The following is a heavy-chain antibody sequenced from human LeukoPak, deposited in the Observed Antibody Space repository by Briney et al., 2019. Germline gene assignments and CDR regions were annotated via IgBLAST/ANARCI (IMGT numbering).Heavy chain of an antibody. CDR1: GGSFSTYY. D-gene: IGHD5-12*01. J-gene: IGHJ4*02. CDR3: ARDGYSAHDGL. CDR2: IYYSGST. V-gene: IGHV4-59*01. Sequence: PSETLSLTCAVYGGSFSTYYWSWIRQPPGKGLEWIGYIYYSGSTKYNPSLKSRVTISVDTSKNQFSLNLSSVTAADTAVYYCARDGYSAHDGLWGQGTLVTVSS.